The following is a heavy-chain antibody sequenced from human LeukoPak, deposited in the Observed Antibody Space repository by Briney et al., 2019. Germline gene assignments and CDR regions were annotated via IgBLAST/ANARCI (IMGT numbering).Heavy chain of an antibody. D-gene: IGHD2-2*01. CDR2: IYYSGSI. CDR1: GGSISSGDYY. V-gene: IGHV4-30-4*01. J-gene: IGHJ5*02. CDR3: ASELVVVPAAITAGFDP. Sequence: SETLSLTCTVSGGSISSGDYYWSWIRQPPGKGLEWIGYIYYSGSIYYNPSLKSRVTISVDTSKNQFSLKLSSVTAADTAVYYCASELVVVPAAITAGFDPWGQGTLVTVSS.